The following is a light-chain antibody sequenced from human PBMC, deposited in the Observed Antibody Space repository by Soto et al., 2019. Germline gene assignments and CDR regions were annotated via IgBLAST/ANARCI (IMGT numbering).Light chain of an antibody. J-gene: IGLJ1*01. CDR2: DVS. Sequence: QSVLTQPASVSGSPGQSITTSCTGTNSDVGAYNYVSWFQQHPGKAPKLMVYDVSNRPSGVSNRFSGSKSGNAASLTISGLQAEDEADYYCSSYTTSSTYVFGDGTKVTVL. V-gene: IGLV2-14*03. CDR1: NSDVGAYNY. CDR3: SSYTTSSTYV.